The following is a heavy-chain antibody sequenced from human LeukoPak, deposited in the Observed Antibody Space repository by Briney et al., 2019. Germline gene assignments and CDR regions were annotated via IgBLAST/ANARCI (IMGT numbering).Heavy chain of an antibody. CDR3: ARTYYDSSGYSYAFDI. J-gene: IGHJ3*02. Sequence: SETLSLTCTVSGGSISSSSYYWGWIRQPPGKGLEWLGSIYYSGSTYYNPSLKSRVTISVDTSKNQFSLKLSSVTAADTAVYYCARTYYDSSGYSYAFDIWGQGTMVTVSS. D-gene: IGHD3-22*01. CDR2: IYYSGST. V-gene: IGHV4-39*07. CDR1: GGSISSSSYY.